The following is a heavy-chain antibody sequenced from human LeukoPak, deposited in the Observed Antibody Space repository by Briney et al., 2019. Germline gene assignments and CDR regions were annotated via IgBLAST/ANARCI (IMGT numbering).Heavy chain of an antibody. CDR3: ARWWDSSREAFDY. D-gene: IGHD2-15*01. Sequence: PGGSLKISCKGSGYSFTSYCIGWVRQMPGKGLERMGIIYPGDSDTRYSPSFQGQVTISADKSISTAYLQWSSLKASDTAMYCCARWWDSSREAFDYWGQGTLVTVSS. CDR2: IYPGDSDT. CDR1: GYSFTSYC. V-gene: IGHV5-51*01. J-gene: IGHJ4*02.